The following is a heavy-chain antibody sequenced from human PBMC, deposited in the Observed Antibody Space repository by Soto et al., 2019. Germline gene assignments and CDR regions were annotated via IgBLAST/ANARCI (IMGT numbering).Heavy chain of an antibody. V-gene: IGHV3-30-3*01. Sequence: QVQLVESGGGVVQPGRSLRLSCAASGFIFSRYAMHWVRQAPGKGLEWVALISDDGSTKYYADSVKGRFTISRDNSKNTLYLKRNSLSAEDTAVYYCTRADLTVTLSVFDPWGQGTLVTVSS. D-gene: IGHD4-17*01. CDR3: TRADLTVTLSVFDP. CDR1: GFIFSRYA. J-gene: IGHJ5*02. CDR2: ISDDGSTK.